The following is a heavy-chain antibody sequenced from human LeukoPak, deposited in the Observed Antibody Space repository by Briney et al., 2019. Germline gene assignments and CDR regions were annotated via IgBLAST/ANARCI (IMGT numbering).Heavy chain of an antibody. D-gene: IGHD5-18*01. V-gene: IGHV3-53*01. CDR3: AKEYGYTYGEFDY. CDR2: IYSGGST. CDR1: GFTFDDYG. J-gene: IGHJ4*02. Sequence: PGGSLRLSRAASGFTFDDYGMSWVRQAPGKGLEWVSVIYSGGSTYYADSVKGRFTISRDNSKNTLYLQMNSLRAEDTAVYYCAKEYGYTYGEFDYWGQGTLVTVSS.